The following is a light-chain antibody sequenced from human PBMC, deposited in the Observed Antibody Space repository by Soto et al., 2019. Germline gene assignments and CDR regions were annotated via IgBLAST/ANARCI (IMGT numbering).Light chain of an antibody. CDR1: SSDVGNYNL. V-gene: IGLV2-23*02. CDR2: EVS. Sequence: QSALTQPASVSGSPGQSITISCTGTSSDVGNYNLVSWYQHHPGKAPKFMIFEVSKRPSGVSNRFSGSKSGNTASLTISGLQAEDEADYFCCSYAGSSTHVVFGGGTQLTVL. J-gene: IGLJ2*01. CDR3: CSYAGSSTHVV.